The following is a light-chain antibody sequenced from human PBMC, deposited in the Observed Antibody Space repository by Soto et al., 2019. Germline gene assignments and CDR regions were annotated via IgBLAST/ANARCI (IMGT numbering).Light chain of an antibody. J-gene: IGKJ1*01. CDR2: KAS. Sequence: DIQMTQSPSTLSASVGDRVTITCRASQSISSWLAWYQQKPGKAPKLQIYKASSLESGVPSRFSGSGPGTEFTLTISSLQPDDFATYYCQQYNSYSWTFGQGTKVEIK. CDR1: QSISSW. V-gene: IGKV1-5*03. CDR3: QQYNSYSWT.